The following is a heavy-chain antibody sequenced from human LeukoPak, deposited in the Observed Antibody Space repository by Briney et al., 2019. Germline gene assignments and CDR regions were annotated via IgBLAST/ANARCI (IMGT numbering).Heavy chain of an antibody. CDR3: ARDRPPRGGYSSPYYFFYMDV. Sequence: GGSLRLSCAASGFTFSSYVIYWVRQAPGKGLEWVALISYDGNNDYYADSVKGRFIISRDDAKSTLYLQMNSLRVEDTAVYYCARDRPPRGGYSSPYYFFYMDVWGKGTTVAVSS. CDR2: ISYDGNND. CDR1: GFTFSSYV. V-gene: IGHV3-30-3*01. J-gene: IGHJ6*03. D-gene: IGHD5-24*01.